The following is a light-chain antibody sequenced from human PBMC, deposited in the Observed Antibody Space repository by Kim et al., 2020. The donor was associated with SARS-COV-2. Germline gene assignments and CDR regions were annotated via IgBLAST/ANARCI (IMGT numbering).Light chain of an antibody. J-gene: IGKJ1*01. CDR3: QQSNDWPPLT. CDR2: DAT. V-gene: IGKV3-15*01. Sequence: SPGERATLSCRASQTINNKLVWYQHKPGQAPRLLNYDATSRATGVPARFIGSGSETDFTLTISSLQSEDFAVYYCQQSNDWPPLTFVQGTKVDIK. CDR1: QTINNK.